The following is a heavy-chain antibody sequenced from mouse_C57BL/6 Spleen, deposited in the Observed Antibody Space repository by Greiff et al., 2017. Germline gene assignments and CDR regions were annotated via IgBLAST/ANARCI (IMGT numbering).Heavy chain of an antibody. Sequence: QVQLQQPGAELVKPGASVKLSCKASGYTFTSYWMQWVKQRPGQGLEWIGEIDPADSYTNYNQKFKGKGTLTVDTSSSTAYLQLSSLTSAASAVYYCANSGSCFFDYWGQGTSLTVSS. J-gene: IGHJ2*02. CDR2: IDPADSYT. V-gene: IGHV1-50*01. CDR1: GYTFTSYW. CDR3: ANSGSCFFDY. D-gene: IGHD1-1*01.